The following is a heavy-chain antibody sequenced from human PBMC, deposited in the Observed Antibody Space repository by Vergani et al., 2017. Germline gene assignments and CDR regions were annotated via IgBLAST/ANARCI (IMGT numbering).Heavy chain of an antibody. V-gene: IGHV3-53*02. J-gene: IGHJ4*02. CDR2: IYSGGST. D-gene: IGHD1/OR15-1a*01. CDR1: GFTVSSNY. Sequence: EVQLVETGGGLIQPGGSLRLSCAASGFTVSSNYMSWVRQAPGKGLEWVSVIYSGGSTYYADSVKGLFTISRDNSKNTLYLQMNSLRAEDTAVYYCARHNNLYDPFDYWGQGTLVTVSS. CDR3: ARHNNLYDPFDY.